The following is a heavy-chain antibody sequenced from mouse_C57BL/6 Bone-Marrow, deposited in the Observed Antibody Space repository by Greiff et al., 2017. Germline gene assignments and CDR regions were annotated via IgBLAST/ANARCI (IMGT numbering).Heavy chain of an antibody. Sequence: VQLVEPGPELVKPGASVKLSCKASGYTFTSYDISWVKQRPGQGLEWIGWIYPGGGSTTYNEKFKGKATLTVDTSSSTAYMELHSLTSEDSAVYFCARDYGMGYCYGDVWGTGTTVTVSS. CDR2: IYPGGGST. CDR3: ARDYGMGYCYGDV. V-gene: IGHV1-85*01. J-gene: IGHJ1*03. D-gene: IGHD1-1*01. CDR1: GYTFTSYD.